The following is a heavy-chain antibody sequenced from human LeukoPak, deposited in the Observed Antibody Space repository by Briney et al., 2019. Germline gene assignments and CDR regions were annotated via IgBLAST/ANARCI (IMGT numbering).Heavy chain of an antibody. CDR1: GFSLSASGMR. CDR3: ARTLGLLPFDY. J-gene: IGHJ4*02. D-gene: IGHD2-21*02. Sequence: ASGPALVKPTQTLTLTCTFSGFSLSASGMRVSWIRQPPGKAREWLARIDWDDDKFYSTSLKTRLTISKDTSKNQVVLTMTNMDPVDTATYYCARTLGLLPFDYWGQGTLVTVSS. CDR2: IDWDDDK. V-gene: IGHV2-70*04.